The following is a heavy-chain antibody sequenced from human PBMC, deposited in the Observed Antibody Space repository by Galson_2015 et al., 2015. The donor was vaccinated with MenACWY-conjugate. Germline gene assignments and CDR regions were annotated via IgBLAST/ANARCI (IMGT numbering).Heavy chain of an antibody. Sequence: SGGSISGSSWSWVRQSPGKGLAWLGDISYSGDTNYKPSLKSRVAISVDTSTNRFSLSLSSVTAADTAMYYCARHLYGGGECYFCYFDYWGQGTLVTVSS. J-gene: IGHJ4*02. CDR2: ISYSGDT. CDR1: GGSISGSS. D-gene: IGHD2-21*01. CDR3: ARHLYGGGECYFCYFDY. V-gene: IGHV4-59*08.